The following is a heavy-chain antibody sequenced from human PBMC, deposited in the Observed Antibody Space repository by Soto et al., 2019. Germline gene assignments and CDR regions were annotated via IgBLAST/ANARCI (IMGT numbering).Heavy chain of an antibody. J-gene: IGHJ4*02. V-gene: IGHV4-39*07. D-gene: IGHD6-13*01. Sequence: SETLSLTCTVSGGFISSSTYYWGWIRQPPGKGLEWIGNIYYSGSTNYNPSLKSRVTISVDTSKNQFSLKLSSVTAADTAVYYCARESPSSSWLSVVDYWGQGTLVTVSS. CDR3: ARESPSSSWLSVVDY. CDR1: GGFISSSTYY. CDR2: IYYSGST.